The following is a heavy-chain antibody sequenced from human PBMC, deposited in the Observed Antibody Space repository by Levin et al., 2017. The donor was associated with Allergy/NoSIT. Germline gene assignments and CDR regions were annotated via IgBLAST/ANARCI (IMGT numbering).Heavy chain of an antibody. CDR3: AGVLRRLTGSSHAFDI. CDR2: INTNTGNP. J-gene: IGHJ3*02. CDR1: GYTFTSYA. D-gene: IGHD3-9*01. V-gene: IGHV7-4-1*02. Sequence: ASVKVSCKASGYTFTSYAMNWVRQAPGQGLEWMGWINTNTGNPTYAQGFTGRFVFSLDTSVSTAYLQISSLKAEDTAVYYCAGVLRRLTGSSHAFDIWGQGTMVTVSS.